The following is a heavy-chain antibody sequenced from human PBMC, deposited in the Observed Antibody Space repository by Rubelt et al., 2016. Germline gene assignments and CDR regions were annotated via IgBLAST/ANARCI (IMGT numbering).Heavy chain of an antibody. V-gene: IGHV4-59*08. CDR3: ARLPGISWFDP. CDR2: IYYSGST. D-gene: IGHD2-15*01. J-gene: IGHJ5*02. CDR1: GGSISTYY. Sequence: QVQLQESGPGLVKPSETLSLTCTVSGGSISTYYWSWIRQPPGKGLEWIGYIYYSGSTNYNPSLKSRVTISVDTSKNQFSLKLTSLPAADTAVYYCARLPGISWFDPWGQGTLVTVSS.